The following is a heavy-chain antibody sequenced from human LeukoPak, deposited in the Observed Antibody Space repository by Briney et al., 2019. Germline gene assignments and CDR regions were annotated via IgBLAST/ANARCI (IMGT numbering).Heavy chain of an antibody. CDR3: ARDLTFTPALRYPRPEGILDY. J-gene: IGHJ4*02. D-gene: IGHD3-9*01. V-gene: IGHV3-30*04. CDR1: GFTFSSYA. CDR2: ISYDGSNK. Sequence: GRSLRLSCAASGFTFSSYAMHWVRQAPGKGLEWVAVISYDGSNKYYADSVKGRFTISRDNSKNTLYLQMNSLRAEDTAVYYCARDLTFTPALRYPRPEGILDYWGQGTLVTVSS.